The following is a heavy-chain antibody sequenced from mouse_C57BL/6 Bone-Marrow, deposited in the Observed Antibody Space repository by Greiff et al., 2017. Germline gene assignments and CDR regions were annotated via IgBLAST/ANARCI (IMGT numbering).Heavy chain of an antibody. CDR1: GYTFTSDW. CDR3: ARWGLRRDWYFDV. CDR2: IHPNSGST. D-gene: IGHD2-4*01. Sequence: QVHVKQPGAELVKPGASVKLSCKASGYTFTSDWMHWVKQRPGQGLEWIGMIHPNSGSTNYNEKFKSKATLTVDKSSSTAYMQLSSLTSEDSAVYYCARWGLRRDWYFDVWGTGTTVTVSS. J-gene: IGHJ1*03. V-gene: IGHV1-64*01.